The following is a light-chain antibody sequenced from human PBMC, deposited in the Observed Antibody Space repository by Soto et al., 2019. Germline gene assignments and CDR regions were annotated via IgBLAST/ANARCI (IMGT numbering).Light chain of an antibody. CDR1: QNIGRW. CDR2: EAS. CDR3: HQHQSSSWT. Sequence: IQLTQSPSTLSGSVGDRVTITCRASQNIGRWLAWIQQKPGKAPTLLLYEASNLESGVPSRFSGSGSGTEFSLTISSLQPDDVATYCCHQHQSSSWTFGQGTKVEI. V-gene: IGKV1-5*01. J-gene: IGKJ1*01.